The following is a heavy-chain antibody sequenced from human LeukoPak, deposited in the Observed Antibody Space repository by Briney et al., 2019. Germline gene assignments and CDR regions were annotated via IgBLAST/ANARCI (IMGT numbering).Heavy chain of an antibody. D-gene: IGHD6-13*01. CDR2: INYIGST. CDR1: GDSITTYY. J-gene: IGHJ5*02. Sequence: SETLSLTCTVSGDSITTYYWSWIRQPPGKGLEWIGYINYIGSTNYNPSLKNRVSISADISKTQSTLRLRSVTAADTAVYFCARGVTAAASSWGQGTLVTVSS. V-gene: IGHV4-59*01. CDR3: ARGVTAAASS.